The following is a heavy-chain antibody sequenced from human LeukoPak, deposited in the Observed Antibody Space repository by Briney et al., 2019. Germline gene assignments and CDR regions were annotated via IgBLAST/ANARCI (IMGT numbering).Heavy chain of an antibody. CDR1: GGSISSGDYY. Sequence: SETLSLTCTVSGGSISSGDYYWSWIRQPPGKGLEWIGYIYYSGSTYYNPSLKSRVTISVDTSKNQFSLKLSSVTAADTAVYYCAREADGGNWNYWFDYRGQGTLVTVSS. CDR3: AREADGGNWNYWFDY. CDR2: IYYSGST. J-gene: IGHJ4*02. V-gene: IGHV4-30-4*01. D-gene: IGHD1-7*01.